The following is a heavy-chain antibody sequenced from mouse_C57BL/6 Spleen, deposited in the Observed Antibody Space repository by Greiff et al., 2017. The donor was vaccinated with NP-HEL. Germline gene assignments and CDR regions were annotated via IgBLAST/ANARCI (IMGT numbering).Heavy chain of an antibody. V-gene: IGHV1-19*01. CDR1: GYTFTDYY. J-gene: IGHJ4*01. CDR2: INPYNGGT. CDR3: ARSWDYDAMDY. Sequence: EVQLQQSGPVLVKPGASVKMSCKASGYTFTDYYMNWVKQSHGKSLEWIGVINPYNGGTSYNQKFKGKATLTVDKSSSTAYMELNSLTSEDSAVYYCARSWDYDAMDYWGQGTSVTVSS.